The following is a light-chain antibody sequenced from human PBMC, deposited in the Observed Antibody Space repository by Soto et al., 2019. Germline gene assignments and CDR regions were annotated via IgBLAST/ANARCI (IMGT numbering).Light chain of an antibody. CDR2: AIS. CDR3: QQYGTSRWT. V-gene: IGKV3-20*01. J-gene: IGKJ1*01. Sequence: PGDRATLSCRSSESVTDNQLAWYQQKPGQGPRLLIYAISTRATGVPDRFSGSGSGTDFTLTISRLEPEDFAMYYCQQYGTSRWTFAQGTKVDIK. CDR1: ESVTDNQ.